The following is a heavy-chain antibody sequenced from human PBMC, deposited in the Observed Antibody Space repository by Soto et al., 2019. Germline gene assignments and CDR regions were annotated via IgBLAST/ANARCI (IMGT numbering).Heavy chain of an antibody. CDR2: INPNSGGT. V-gene: IGHV1-2*04. D-gene: IGHD3-10*01. CDR3: ARGYGSGSFSYGMDV. J-gene: IGHJ6*02. CDR1: GYTFTGYY. Sequence: ASVKVSCKASGYTFTGYYMHWVRQAPGQGLEWMGWINPNSGGTNYAQKFQGWVTMTRDTSISTAYMELSRLRSDDTAVYYCARGYGSGSFSYGMDVWGQGTTVTVSS.